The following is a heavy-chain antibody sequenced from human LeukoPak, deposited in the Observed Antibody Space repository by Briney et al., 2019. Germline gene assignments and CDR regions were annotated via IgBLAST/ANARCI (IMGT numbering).Heavy chain of an antibody. V-gene: IGHV3-21*04. J-gene: IGHJ6*02. D-gene: IGHD4-23*01. Sequence: GGSLRLSCAASGFTFSSYTMNWVRQAPGKGLEWVSSISPDSAYIYYADSVKGRFTISRDNAKNSLYLQMNSLRAEDTAVYYCAREIRWGYYYYGMDVWGQGTTVTVSS. CDR1: GFTFSSYT. CDR2: ISPDSAYI. CDR3: AREIRWGYYYYGMDV.